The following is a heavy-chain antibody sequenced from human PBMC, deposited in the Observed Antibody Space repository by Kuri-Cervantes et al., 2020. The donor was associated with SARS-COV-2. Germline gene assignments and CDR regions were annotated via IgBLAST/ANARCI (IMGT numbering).Heavy chain of an antibody. CDR1: GFTFSSYA. V-gene: IGHV3-23*01. J-gene: IGHJ4*02. Sequence: GESLKISCAASGFTFSSYAMSWVRQAPGKGLEWVSAISGSGGSTYYADSVKGRFTISRDNSKNTLYLQMNSLRAEDTAVYYCAKLLPPPRRTYYYDSSGYYDPLALDYWGQGTLVTVSS. D-gene: IGHD3-22*01. CDR3: AKLLPPPRRTYYYDSSGYYDPLALDY. CDR2: ISGSGGST.